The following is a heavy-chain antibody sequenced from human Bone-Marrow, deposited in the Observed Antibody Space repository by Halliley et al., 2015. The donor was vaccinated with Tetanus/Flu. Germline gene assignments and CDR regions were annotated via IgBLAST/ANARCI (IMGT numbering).Heavy chain of an antibody. CDR3: ARSPGIIASPFDY. V-gene: IGHV3-11*03. CDR2: IGSSGNT. Sequence: LGWLSSIGSSGNTNYADSVKGRFTVSRDSAKNSLYLHMNSLRVDDTAVYYCARSPGIIASPFDYWGQGTPVTVSS. D-gene: IGHD3-3*02. J-gene: IGHJ4*02.